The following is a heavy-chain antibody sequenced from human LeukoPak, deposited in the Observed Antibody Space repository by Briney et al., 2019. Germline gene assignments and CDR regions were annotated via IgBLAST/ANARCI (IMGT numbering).Heavy chain of an antibody. J-gene: IGHJ4*02. CDR1: GFTFSSYI. D-gene: IGHD4-17*01. V-gene: IGHV3-21*01. CDR2: ISSSSSYI. Sequence: GGSLRLSCAASGFTFSSYIMNWARQAPGKGWVGVSSISSSSSYIYYADSVKGRFTNSRDNAKNSLYLQMNSLRAEDTAVYYCARETTVTSYFDYWGQGTLVTVSS. CDR3: ARETTVTSYFDY.